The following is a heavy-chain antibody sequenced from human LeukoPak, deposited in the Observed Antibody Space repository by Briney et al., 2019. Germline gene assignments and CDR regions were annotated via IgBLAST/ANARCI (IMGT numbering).Heavy chain of an antibody. D-gene: IGHD6-6*01. CDR2: ISSSGSTI. V-gene: IGHV3-48*03. J-gene: IGHJ4*02. CDR3: ARVGAARPNWSNY. Sequence: GGSLRLSCAASGFTFSSYEMNWVRQAPGKGLEWVSYISSSGSTIYYADSVKGRFTISRDNAKNSLYLQMNSLRAEDTAVYYCARVGAARPNWSNYWGQGTLVTVSS. CDR1: GFTFSSYE.